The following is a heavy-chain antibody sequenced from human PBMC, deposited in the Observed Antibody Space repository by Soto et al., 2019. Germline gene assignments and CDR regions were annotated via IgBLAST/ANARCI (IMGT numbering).Heavy chain of an antibody. Sequence: EVQLVESGGGLVQPGGSLRLSCAASGFTFSSYWMHWVRQAPGKGLVWVSRISSDGSSTTYADSVKGRFTISRDNAKNTLYLQMNSLRAEDTAVYYCARGGRYYMDVWGKGTTVTVSS. CDR1: GFTFSSYW. J-gene: IGHJ6*03. CDR2: ISSDGSST. V-gene: IGHV3-74*01. D-gene: IGHD3-16*01. CDR3: ARGGRYYMDV.